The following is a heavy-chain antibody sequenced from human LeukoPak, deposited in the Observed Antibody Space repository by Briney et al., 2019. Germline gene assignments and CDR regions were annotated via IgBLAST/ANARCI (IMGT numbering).Heavy chain of an antibody. V-gene: IGHV4-34*01. CDR3: ARGQYSSSPVFDF. Sequence: SETLSLTCAVYGGSFSGYYWSWIRQPPGKGLEWIGEINHSGSTKYNPSLKSRVTISEDTSKHQFSLKLSSVTAADTAVYYCARGQYSSSPVFDFWGQGTLVTVSS. D-gene: IGHD6-6*01. CDR1: GGSFSGYY. CDR2: INHSGST. J-gene: IGHJ4*02.